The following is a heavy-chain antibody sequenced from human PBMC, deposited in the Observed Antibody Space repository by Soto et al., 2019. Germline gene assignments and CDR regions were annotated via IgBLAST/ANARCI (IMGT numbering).Heavy chain of an antibody. J-gene: IGHJ3*02. D-gene: IGHD6-19*01. Sequence: EVQLLESGGGLVQPGGSLRLSCAASGFTFSTYSMTWVRQAPGKGLEWVSTIRDSGHSTHYADSVRGRFAISRDNSKNTLFLQMNSMRAEDTAVYYCARVEAHIRSSGWYGGDDIWGQGTMVTVSS. CDR2: IRDSGHST. CDR1: GFTFSTYS. CDR3: ARVEAHIRSSGWYGGDDI. V-gene: IGHV3-23*01.